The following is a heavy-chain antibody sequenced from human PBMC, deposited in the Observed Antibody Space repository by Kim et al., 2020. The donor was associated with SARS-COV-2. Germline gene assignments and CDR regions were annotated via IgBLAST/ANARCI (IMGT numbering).Heavy chain of an antibody. J-gene: IGHJ4*02. CDR3: AKDLAHTPSSS. Sequence: YYADSVKGRFTISRDNSKNTLYLQMNSLRAEDTAVYYCAKDLAHTPSSSWGQGTLVTVAS. D-gene: IGHD6-13*01. V-gene: IGHV3-23*01.